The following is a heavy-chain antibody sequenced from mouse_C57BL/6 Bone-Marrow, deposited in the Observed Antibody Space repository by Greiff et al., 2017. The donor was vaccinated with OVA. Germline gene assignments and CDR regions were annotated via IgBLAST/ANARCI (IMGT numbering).Heavy chain of an antibody. D-gene: IGHD1-3*01. Sequence: EVKLQESGPELVKPGASVKIPCKASGYTFTDYNMDWVKQSHGKSLEWIGDINPNNGGTIYNQKFKGKATLTVDKSSSTAYMELRSLTSEDTAVYYCALNYPLADYWGQGTTLTVSS. V-gene: IGHV1-18*01. J-gene: IGHJ2*01. CDR3: ALNYPLADY. CDR2: INPNNGGT. CDR1: GYTFTDYN.